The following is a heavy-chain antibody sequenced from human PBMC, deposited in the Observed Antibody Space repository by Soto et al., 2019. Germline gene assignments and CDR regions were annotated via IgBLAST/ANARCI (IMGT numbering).Heavy chain of an antibody. CDR3: VRDRGNYGGNRYGAPFYYYGMDV. J-gene: IGHJ6*02. CDR1: GYTFTDQY. V-gene: IGHV1-2*02. D-gene: IGHD4-17*01. CDR2: INPKSGGT. Sequence: ASVQVSCKASGYTFTDQYMYRVRLAPAPRREWIGGINPKSGGTKYAQKYQGRVTMTRDTSISTAYIELSSLRSDDTAVYYCVRDRGNYGGNRYGAPFYYYGMDVWGQGTTVTVSS.